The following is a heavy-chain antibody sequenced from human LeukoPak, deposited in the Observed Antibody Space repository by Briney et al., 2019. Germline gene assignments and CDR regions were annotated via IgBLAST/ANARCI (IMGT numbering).Heavy chain of an antibody. CDR3: ARKYYDILTGYRHNDP. V-gene: IGHV1-8*01. D-gene: IGHD3-9*01. CDR2: MNPNSGNT. Sequence: ASVTVSCKASGYTFTSYDINWVRQAPGQGLEWMGWMNPNSGNTGYAQKFQGRVTMTRNTSISTAYMELSSLSSEDPAVYYCARKYYDILTGYRHNDPWGQGTLVTVSS. J-gene: IGHJ5*02. CDR1: GYTFTSYD.